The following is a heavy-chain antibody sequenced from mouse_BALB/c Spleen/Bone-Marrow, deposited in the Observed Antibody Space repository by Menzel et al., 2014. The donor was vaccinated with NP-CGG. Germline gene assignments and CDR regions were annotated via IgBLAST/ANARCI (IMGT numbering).Heavy chain of an antibody. CDR2: IDPANGNT. V-gene: IGHV14-3*02. CDR1: GFNIKDIY. Sequence: EVKLQESGAELVKPGASVKLSCTASGFNIKDIYMHWVKQRPEQGLEWIGRIDPANGNTKYDPKFQGKATITADTSSNTAYLQLSSLTSEDTAVYYCAPYYYGSSLFAYWGQGTLVTVSA. CDR3: APYYYGSSLFAY. D-gene: IGHD1-1*01. J-gene: IGHJ3*01.